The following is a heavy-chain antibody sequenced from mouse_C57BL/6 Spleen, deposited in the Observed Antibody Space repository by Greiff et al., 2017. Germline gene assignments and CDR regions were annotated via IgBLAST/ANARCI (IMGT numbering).Heavy chain of an antibody. CDR3: ARDYGSSYRAMDY. CDR2: INPYNGGT. J-gene: IGHJ4*01. V-gene: IGHV1-19*01. Sequence: VQLQQPGAELVKPGASVKMSCKASGYTFTSYWITWVKQSHGKSLEWIGVINPYNGGTSYNQKFKGKATLTVDKSSSTAYMELNSLTSEDSAVYYCARDYGSSYRAMDYWGQGTSVTVSS. D-gene: IGHD1-1*01. CDR1: GYTFTSYW.